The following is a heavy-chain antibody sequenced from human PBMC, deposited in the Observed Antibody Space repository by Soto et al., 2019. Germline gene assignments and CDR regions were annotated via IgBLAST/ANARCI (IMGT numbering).Heavy chain of an antibody. J-gene: IGHJ3*02. CDR2: IWYDGSNK. CDR3: ATTAAHDAFDI. CDR1: GFTFSSYG. Sequence: WSLRLSCAASGFTFSSYGMHWVRQAPGKGLEWVAVIWYDGSNKYYADSVKGRFTISRDNSKNTLYLQMNSLRAEDTAVYYCATTAAHDAFDIWGQGTMVTVSS. D-gene: IGHD2-2*01. V-gene: IGHV3-33*01.